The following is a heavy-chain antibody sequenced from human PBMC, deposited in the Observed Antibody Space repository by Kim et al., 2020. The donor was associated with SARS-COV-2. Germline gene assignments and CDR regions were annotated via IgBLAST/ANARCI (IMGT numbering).Heavy chain of an antibody. D-gene: IGHD2-2*02. V-gene: IGHV3-23*01. Sequence: RFTISRDNSKNPLYLQMNSLRAEDTAVYYCANPVVPAAIGGNYYYYGMDVWGQGTTVTVSS. J-gene: IGHJ6*02. CDR3: ANPVVPAAIGGNYYYYGMDV.